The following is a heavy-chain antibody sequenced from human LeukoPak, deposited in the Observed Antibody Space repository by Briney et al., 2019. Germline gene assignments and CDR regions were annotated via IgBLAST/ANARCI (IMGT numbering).Heavy chain of an antibody. Sequence: ASVKVSCKASGYTFTSYDINWVRQATGQGLEWMGWMNPNSGSTGYAQKFQGRVTMTRNTSISTAYMELSSLRSEDTAVYYCARAPSRDDAFDIWGQGTMVTVSS. CDR2: MNPNSGST. J-gene: IGHJ3*02. CDR1: GYTFTSYD. D-gene: IGHD2/OR15-2a*01. V-gene: IGHV1-8*01. CDR3: ARAPSRDDAFDI.